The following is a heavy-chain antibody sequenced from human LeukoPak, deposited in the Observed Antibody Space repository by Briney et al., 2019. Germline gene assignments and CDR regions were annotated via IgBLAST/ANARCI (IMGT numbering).Heavy chain of an antibody. CDR1: GFTFSDYY. J-gene: IGHJ6*02. CDR2: ISSSSSYT. Sequence: GGSLRLSCAASGFTFSDYYMSWIRQAPGKGLEWVSYISSSSSYTNYADSVKGRFTISRDSAKNSLYLQMNSLRAEDTAVYYCASRSGHYYYGMDVWGQGTTVTVSS. V-gene: IGHV3-11*06. CDR3: ASRSGHYYYGMDV. D-gene: IGHD2-15*01.